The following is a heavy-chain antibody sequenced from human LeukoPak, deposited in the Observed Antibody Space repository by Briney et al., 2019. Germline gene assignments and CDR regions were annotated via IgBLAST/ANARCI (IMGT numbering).Heavy chain of an antibody. J-gene: IGHJ6*02. CDR1: GYTFTSYG. CDR3: ARVPDIVLMVYAIPGDGGGWYYGMDV. Sequence: ASVKVSCTASGYTFTSYGISWVRQAPGQGLEWMGWISAYNGNTNYAQKLQGRVTMTTDTSTSTAYMELRSLRSDDTAVYYCARVPDIVLMVYAIPGDGGGWYYGMDVWGQGTTVTVSS. CDR2: ISAYNGNT. D-gene: IGHD2-8*01. V-gene: IGHV1-18*01.